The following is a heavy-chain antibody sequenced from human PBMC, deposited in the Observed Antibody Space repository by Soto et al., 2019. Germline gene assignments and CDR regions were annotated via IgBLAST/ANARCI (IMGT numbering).Heavy chain of an antibody. CDR2: IDPSDSYT. CDR1: GYSFTSYW. V-gene: IGHV5-10-1*01. D-gene: IGHD6-13*01. Sequence: RGESLKISCKGSGYSFTSYWISWVRQMPGKGLEWMGRIDPSDSYTNYSPSFQGHVTISADKSISTAYLQWGSLKASDTAMYYCARHFIAAADLNWFDPWGQGTLVTVSS. CDR3: ARHFIAAADLNWFDP. J-gene: IGHJ5*02.